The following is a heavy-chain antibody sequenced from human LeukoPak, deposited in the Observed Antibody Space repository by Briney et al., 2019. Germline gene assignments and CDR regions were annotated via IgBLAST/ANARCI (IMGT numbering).Heavy chain of an antibody. CDR3: AREGVAYCGGDCYSSWYFDL. D-gene: IGHD2-21*02. Sequence: PGGSLRLSCSASGFTVSSNYMSWVRQAPGKGLEWVSVIYSGGSTYYADSVKGRFTISRDNSKNMLYLQMNSLRAEDTAVYYCAREGVAYCGGDCYSSWYFDLWGRGTLVTVSS. CDR1: GFTVSSNY. J-gene: IGHJ2*01. CDR2: IYSGGST. V-gene: IGHV3-53*01.